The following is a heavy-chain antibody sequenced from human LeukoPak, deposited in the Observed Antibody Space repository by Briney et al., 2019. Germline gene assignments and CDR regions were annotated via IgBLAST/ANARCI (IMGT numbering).Heavy chain of an antibody. CDR2: ISGGGGST. V-gene: IGHV3-23*01. CDR1: GFTFSSYV. J-gene: IGHJ4*02. D-gene: IGHD1-7*01. CDR3: AKEYNWNYEY. Sequence: PGGFLRLSCAASGFTFSSYVMSWVRQAPGKGLEWVSTISGGGGSTYYADSVTGCFTISRDNSKNTLYLQMNSLRAEDTAVYYCAKEYNWNYEYWGQGTLVTVSS.